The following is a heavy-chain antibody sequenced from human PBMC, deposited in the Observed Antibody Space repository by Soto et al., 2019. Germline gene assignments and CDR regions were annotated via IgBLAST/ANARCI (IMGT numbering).Heavy chain of an antibody. CDR2: TYYRSKWYN. V-gene: IGHV6-1*01. Sequence: SQTLSLTCAISGDSVSSNSAAWNWIRQSPSRGLEWLGRTYYRSKWYNDYAVSVKSRITINPDTSKNQFPLQLRSVTPEDTAVYYCARGGDFWSGSHNYYYYGMDVWGQGTTVTVSS. D-gene: IGHD3-3*01. CDR1: GDSVSSNSAA. CDR3: ARGGDFWSGSHNYYYYGMDV. J-gene: IGHJ6*02.